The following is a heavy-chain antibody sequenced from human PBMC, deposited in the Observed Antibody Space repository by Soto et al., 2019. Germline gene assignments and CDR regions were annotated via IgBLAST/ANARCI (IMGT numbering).Heavy chain of an antibody. D-gene: IGHD3-22*01. V-gene: IGHV3-74*01. CDR2: INSDGDSA. CDR3: ARGYYYDSSGYPHDY. Sequence: PGGSLRLSCAASGFTFSSYWMHWVRQAPGKGLVWVSRINSDGDSASYADSVKGRFTISRDNAKNTLYLQMNSLRAEDTAVYYCARGYYYDSSGYPHDYWGQGTLVTVSS. J-gene: IGHJ4*02. CDR1: GFTFSSYW.